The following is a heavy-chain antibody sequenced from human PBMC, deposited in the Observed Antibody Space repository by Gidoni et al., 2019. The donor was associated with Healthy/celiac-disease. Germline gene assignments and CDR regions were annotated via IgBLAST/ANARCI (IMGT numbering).Heavy chain of an antibody. CDR3: ASFGESGMDV. Sequence: VKNTGKASGYTFTSYYMHWVRQAPGQGLEWMGIINPSGGSTSYAQKFQGRVTMTRDTSTSTVYMELSSLRSEDTAVYYCASFGESGMDVWGQGTTVTVSS. CDR1: GYTFTSYY. V-gene: IGHV1-46*01. D-gene: IGHD3-10*01. CDR2: INPSGGST. J-gene: IGHJ6*02.